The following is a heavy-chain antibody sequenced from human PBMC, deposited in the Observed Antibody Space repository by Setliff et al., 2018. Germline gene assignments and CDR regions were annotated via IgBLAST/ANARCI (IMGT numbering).Heavy chain of an antibody. CDR1: GGSISSGSYY. D-gene: IGHD1-26*01. CDR3: ARDNTIVGATDY. V-gene: IGHV4-61*02. J-gene: IGHJ4*02. Sequence: PSETLSLTCAVSGGSISSGSYYWSWIRQPAGKGLEWAGRLHTSGSTNYNPSLKSRVTISVDTSKNQFSLKLSSVTAADTAVYFCARDNTIVGATDYWGQGTLVT. CDR2: LHTSGST.